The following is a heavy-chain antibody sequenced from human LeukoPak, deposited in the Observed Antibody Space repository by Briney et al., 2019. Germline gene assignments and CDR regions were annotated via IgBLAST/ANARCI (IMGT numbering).Heavy chain of an antibody. D-gene: IGHD3-16*02. CDR3: ARDSYDYVWGSYRYTKTFDY. V-gene: IGHV3-21*01. CDR2: ISSSSSYI. CDR1: GFTFSSYS. Sequence: GSLRLSCAASGFTFSSYSMNWVRQAPGKGLEWVSSISSSSSYIYYADSVKGRFTISRDNAKNSLYLQMNSLRAEDTAVYYCARDSYDYVWGSYRYTKTFDYWGQGTLVTVSS. J-gene: IGHJ4*02.